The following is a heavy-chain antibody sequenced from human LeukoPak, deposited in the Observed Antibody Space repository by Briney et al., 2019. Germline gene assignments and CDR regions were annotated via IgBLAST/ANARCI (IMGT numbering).Heavy chain of an antibody. D-gene: IGHD2-15*01. CDR3: ARLYRGFVVVVAATIDHFDY. J-gene: IGHJ4*02. CDR2: IYYSGST. CDR1: GGSISSSSYY. V-gene: IGHV4-39*01. Sequence: PSETLSLTCTVSGGSISSSSYYWGWTRQPPGKGLEWIGRIYYSGSTYYNPSLKSRVTISVDTSKNQYSLKLSSVTAADTAVYYCARLYRGFVVVVAATIDHFDYWGQGTLVTVSS.